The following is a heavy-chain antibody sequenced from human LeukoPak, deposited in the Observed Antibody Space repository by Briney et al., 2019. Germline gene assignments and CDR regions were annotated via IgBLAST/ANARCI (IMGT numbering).Heavy chain of an antibody. Sequence: PGGSLRLSCAASGLIFSSYAMTWVRQAPGKGLEWVSSFGLYGGTTHYADSVKGRFTISRDNSKNTLYLQMGSLRAEDMAVYYCARALAGTTRGAFDIWGQGTMVTVSS. CDR1: GLIFSSYA. V-gene: IGHV3-23*01. CDR3: ARALAGTTRGAFDI. D-gene: IGHD1-7*01. CDR2: FGLYGGTT. J-gene: IGHJ3*02.